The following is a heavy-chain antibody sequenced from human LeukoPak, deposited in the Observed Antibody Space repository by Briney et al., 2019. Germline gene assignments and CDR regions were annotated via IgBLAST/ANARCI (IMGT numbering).Heavy chain of an antibody. CDR1: GFTFSSYE. CDR3: AREYSSSWYEYAFDM. V-gene: IGHV3-48*03. CDR2: ISSSGSTI. J-gene: IGHJ3*02. D-gene: IGHD6-13*01. Sequence: GGSLRLSCAASGFTFSSYEMNWVRQAPGKGLEWVSYISSSGSTIYYADSVKGRFTISRDNVKKSLYLQMNSLRAEDTAVYYCAREYSSSWYEYAFDMWGQGTMVTVSS.